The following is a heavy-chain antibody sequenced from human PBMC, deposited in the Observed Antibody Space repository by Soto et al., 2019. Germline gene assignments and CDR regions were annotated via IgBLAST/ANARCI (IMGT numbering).Heavy chain of an antibody. CDR2: SHPSSGST. D-gene: IGHD2-15*01. CDR3: AKDGVDPY. J-gene: IGHJ4*02. Sequence: QVQLVQSGAEVKKPGASVTVSCNASGYTFTSYYMHWVRQAPGQGLEWMGISHPSSGSTSYAQKFQGRVTMSRDTSTNTVYMALSSLRSEDTAVYYCAKDGVDPYWCQGTLVTVS. CDR1: GYTFTSYY. V-gene: IGHV1-46*01.